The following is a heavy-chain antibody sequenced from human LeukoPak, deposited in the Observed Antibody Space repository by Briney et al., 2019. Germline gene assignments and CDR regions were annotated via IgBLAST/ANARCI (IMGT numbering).Heavy chain of an antibody. CDR1: GFTFSSYA. Sequence: PGGSLRLSCAASGFTFSSYAMTWVRQAPGKGLEWVSAISGSGGSTYYAESVKGRCTISRDNSKKTLFLQMNSLRAEGTAVYYCAKGSNNYPDNFDYWGQGTLVTVSS. J-gene: IGHJ4*02. CDR3: AKGSNNYPDNFDY. CDR2: ISGSGGST. V-gene: IGHV3-23*01. D-gene: IGHD1-1*01.